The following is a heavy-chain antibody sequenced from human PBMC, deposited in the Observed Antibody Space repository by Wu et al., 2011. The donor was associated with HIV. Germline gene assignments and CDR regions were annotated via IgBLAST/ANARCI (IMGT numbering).Heavy chain of an antibody. CDR1: GYTFTSYD. V-gene: IGHV1-8*02. Sequence: VQLLQSGDEVKKPGASVKVSCKASGYTFTSYDINWVRQATGQGLEWMGWMNPNSGNTDYAQKFQGRVTMTRNTSMSTAYMELSSLRSEDTAVYYCARRYYDRSGYSSWGQGALVTVSS. CDR3: ARRYYDRSGYSS. CDR2: MNPNSGNT. J-gene: IGHJ5*02. D-gene: IGHD3-22*01.